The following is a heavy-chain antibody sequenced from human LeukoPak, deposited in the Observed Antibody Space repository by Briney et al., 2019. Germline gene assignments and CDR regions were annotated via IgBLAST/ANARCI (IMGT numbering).Heavy chain of an antibody. D-gene: IGHD6-13*01. CDR3: ARVLQWGIAAAGNYYYYYMDV. J-gene: IGHJ6*03. Sequence: SVKVSCKASGYTFTGYYMHWVRQAPGQGLEWMGGIIPIFGTANYAQKFQGRVTITADKSTSTAYMELSSLRSEDTAVYYCARVLQWGIAAAGNYYYYYMDVWGKGTTVTVSS. CDR1: GYTFTGYY. V-gene: IGHV1-69*06. CDR2: IIPIFGTA.